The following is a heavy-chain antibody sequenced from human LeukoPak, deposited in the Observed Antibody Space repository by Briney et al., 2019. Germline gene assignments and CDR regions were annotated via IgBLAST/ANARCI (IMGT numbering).Heavy chain of an antibody. CDR1: SRXW. Sequence: SRXWMYWVRQAXGKGLEWVANIKQNGSAKPYVDSVKGRFTISRDNAKNSLFLQMNSLRAEDTAVYYCARDNGWSADFWGQGTLVTVSS. J-gene: IGHJ4*02. V-gene: IGHV3-7*03. CDR2: IKQNGSAK. CDR3: ARDNGWSADF. D-gene: IGHD2-15*01.